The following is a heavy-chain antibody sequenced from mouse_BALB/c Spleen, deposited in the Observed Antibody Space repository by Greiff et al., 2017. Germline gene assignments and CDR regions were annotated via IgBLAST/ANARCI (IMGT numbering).Heavy chain of an antibody. Sequence: EVMLVESGGGLVKPGGSLKLSCAASGFTFSDYYMYWVRQTPEKRLEWVATISDGGSYTYYPDSVKGRFTISRDNAKNNLYLQMSSLKSEDTAMYYCARVDYDAMDYWGQGTSVTVSS. CDR1: GFTFSDYY. CDR2: ISDGGSYT. CDR3: ARVDYDAMDY. V-gene: IGHV5-4*02. J-gene: IGHJ4*01.